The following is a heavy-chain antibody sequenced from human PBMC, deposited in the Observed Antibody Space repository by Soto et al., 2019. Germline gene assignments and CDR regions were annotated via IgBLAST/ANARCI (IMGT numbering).Heavy chain of an antibody. V-gene: IGHV3-11*01. CDR2: ISSSGSTI. CDR3: ARGSSSWYSTPYYYYGMDV. J-gene: IGHJ6*02. D-gene: IGHD6-13*01. CDR1: GFTFSGYY. Sequence: GGSLRLSCAASGFTFSGYYMSWIRQAPGKGLEWVSYISSSGSTIYYADSVKGRFTISRDNAKNSLYLQMNSLRAEDTAVYYCARGSSSWYSTPYYYYGMDVWGQGTTVTVSS.